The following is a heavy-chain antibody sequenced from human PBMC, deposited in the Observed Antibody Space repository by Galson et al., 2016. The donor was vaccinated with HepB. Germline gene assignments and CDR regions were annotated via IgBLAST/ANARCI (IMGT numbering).Heavy chain of an antibody. CDR2: MNPNSGDT. CDR1: GYTFTSYD. J-gene: IGHJ3*02. CDR3: ARVMDCSGGRCYSWNYAFDM. V-gene: IGHV1-8*01. D-gene: IGHD2-15*01. Sequence: SVKVSCKASGYTFTSYDINWVRQATGQGPEWMGWMNPNSGDTGYAQKFQGRVTMTRNTSISTAYMELSNLRSEDTAVYYCARVMDCSGGRCYSWNYAFDMRGQGTMVTVSS.